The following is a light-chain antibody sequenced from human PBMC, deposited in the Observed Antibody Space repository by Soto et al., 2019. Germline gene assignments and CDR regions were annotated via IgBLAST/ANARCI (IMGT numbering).Light chain of an antibody. J-gene: IGKJ1*01. CDR1: QSVLYSSNNKNY. CDR2: WAS. V-gene: IGKV4-1*01. Sequence: DIVMTQSPDSLAVSLGERATINCKSSQSVLYSSNNKNYLAWYQQKPGQPPKLVIYWASTRDSGVPDRFSGSGSGTAFTLTISSLQAEDVAVYCCQQYYSTPRTFGQGTKVEIK. CDR3: QQYYSTPRT.